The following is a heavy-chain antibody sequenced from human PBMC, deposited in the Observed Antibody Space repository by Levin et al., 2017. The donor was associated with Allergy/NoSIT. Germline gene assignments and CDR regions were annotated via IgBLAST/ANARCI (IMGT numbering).Heavy chain of an antibody. Sequence: GGSLRLSCAASGFTFSSYSMNWVRQPPGKGLEWVSYISSSSITIYYADSVKGRFTVSRDNAKNSLYLQMNSLRDEDTAVYYCARDSSGYSDFDYWGQGTLVTVSS. D-gene: IGHD3-22*01. J-gene: IGHJ4*02. CDR1: GFTFSSYS. V-gene: IGHV3-48*02. CDR2: ISSSSITI. CDR3: ARDSSGYSDFDY.